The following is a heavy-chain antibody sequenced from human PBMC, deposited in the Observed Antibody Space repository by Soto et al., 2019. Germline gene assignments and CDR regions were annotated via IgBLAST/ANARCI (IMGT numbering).Heavy chain of an antibody. Sequence: GWSLRLSCASSVFTFINYAMQWVRQAPGKGLEWVAVISYDGSDKHNANSVKGRFTISRDNSKNTLYLQMNGLRAEDTAVYYCARDTGPNGYNYYYFGMDVWGQGTPVTVSS. J-gene: IGHJ6*02. CDR1: VFTFINYA. CDR3: ARDTGPNGYNYYYFGMDV. D-gene: IGHD5-18*01. CDR2: ISYDGSDK. V-gene: IGHV3-30-3*01.